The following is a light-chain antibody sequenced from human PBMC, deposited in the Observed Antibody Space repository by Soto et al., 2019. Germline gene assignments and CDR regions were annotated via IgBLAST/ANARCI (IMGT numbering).Light chain of an antibody. CDR3: QTYNSSPTWT. Sequence: DIQMTQSPSSLSASVGDRVTITCRAAQDISNYLAWYQQKPGKVPKLLIYAASTLQSGVPSRFRGSGSGTDFTLTISSLQPADFATYYCQTYNSSPTWTFGQGTKVDIK. CDR1: QDISNY. V-gene: IGKV1-27*01. J-gene: IGKJ1*01. CDR2: AAS.